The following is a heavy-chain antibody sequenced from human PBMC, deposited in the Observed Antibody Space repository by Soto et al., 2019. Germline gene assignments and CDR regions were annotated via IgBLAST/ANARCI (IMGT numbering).Heavy chain of an antibody. J-gene: IGHJ4*02. D-gene: IGHD5-18*01. CDR1: GFTFSRFA. Sequence: GGALRLSCVASGFTFSRFAMSWVRQAPGKGLEWVSTISPPGGTTFYADSARGRFTISRDNSKNTLYLELNSLRAEDTAIYYCAKDLTPIQLWPSSFDFWGQGTLVTVSS. V-gene: IGHV3-23*01. CDR3: AKDLTPIQLWPSSFDF. CDR2: ISPPGGTT.